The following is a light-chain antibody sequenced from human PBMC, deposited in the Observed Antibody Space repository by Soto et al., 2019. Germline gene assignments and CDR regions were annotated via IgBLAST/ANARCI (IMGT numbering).Light chain of an antibody. Sequence: DIQMTQSPSSLSASVGDRVTITCRASQGISNYLAWNQQKPGKVLKLLIYAASTLQSGVPSRFSGSGSGTDFTLTISSLQPEDVATYYFQQYNDAPWTFSPGTKVEIK. CDR2: AAS. CDR1: QGISNY. V-gene: IGKV1-27*01. J-gene: IGKJ1*01. CDR3: QQYNDAPWT.